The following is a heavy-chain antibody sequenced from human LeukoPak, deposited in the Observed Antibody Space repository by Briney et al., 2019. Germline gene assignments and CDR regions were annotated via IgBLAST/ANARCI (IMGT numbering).Heavy chain of an antibody. CDR1: GYTFTGYY. V-gene: IGHV1-2*02. CDR2: INPNSGGT. J-gene: IGHJ4*02. D-gene: IGHD3-3*01. Sequence: ASVKVSCKASGYTFTGYYMHWVRQAPGQGLEWMGWINPNSGGTNYAQKFQGRVTMTRDTSISTAYMELSRLRSDDTAVYYCARDFAYYDFPDYWGQGTLVTVSS. CDR3: ARDFAYYDFPDY.